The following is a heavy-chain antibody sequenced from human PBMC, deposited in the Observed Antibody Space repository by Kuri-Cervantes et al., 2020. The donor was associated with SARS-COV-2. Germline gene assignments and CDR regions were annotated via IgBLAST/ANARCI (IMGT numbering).Heavy chain of an antibody. CDR2: ISRTSTYK. Sequence: GGSLRLSCAASGFSFTSYSMTWVRQTPGKGLEWVSSISRTSTYKHYADSVKGRFSMSRDNAKNSLYLQLESLRVEDTAIYCCARGGSGDSRPSHYDIPDFYYTLDVWGQGTTVTVSS. CDR1: GFSFTSYS. V-gene: IGHV3-21*06. D-gene: IGHD3-9*01. J-gene: IGHJ6*02. CDR3: ARGGSGDSRPSHYDIPDFYYTLDV.